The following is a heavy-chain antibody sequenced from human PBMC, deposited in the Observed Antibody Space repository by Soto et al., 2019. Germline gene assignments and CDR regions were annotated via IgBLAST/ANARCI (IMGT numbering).Heavy chain of an antibody. V-gene: IGHV1-3*05. D-gene: IGHD2-21*02. Sequence: QVQLVQSGAEEKKPGASVKVSCKASGYTFTSYAMHWVRQAPGQRLEWMGGINAGNGNTKYSQKFQGRVTITRDTSASTAYMALSSLRSEDTAVYYCARSIVVGTALDYWGQGTLVTVSS. CDR1: GYTFTSYA. CDR2: INAGNGNT. J-gene: IGHJ4*02. CDR3: ARSIVVGTALDY.